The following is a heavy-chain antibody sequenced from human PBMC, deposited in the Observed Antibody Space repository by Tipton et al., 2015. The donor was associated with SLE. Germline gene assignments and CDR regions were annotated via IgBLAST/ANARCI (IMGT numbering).Heavy chain of an antibody. CDR2: INHGGST. CDR1: GVSISTYY. CDR3: ARARYFDL. J-gene: IGHJ2*01. Sequence: TLSLTCSVSGVSISTYYWSWIRQSPGKGLEWIGEINHGGSTNYNPSLKSRVTISVDTSKNQFSLKLSSVTAADTAVYYCARARYFDLWGRGTLVTVSS. V-gene: IGHV4-34*01.